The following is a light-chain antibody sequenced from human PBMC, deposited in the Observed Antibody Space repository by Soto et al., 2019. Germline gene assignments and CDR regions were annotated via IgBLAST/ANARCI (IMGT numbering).Light chain of an antibody. V-gene: IGLV2-14*01. CDR3: SSYTSSPV. Sequence: QSALTQPASVSGSPGQSITNSCTGTSSDVGGYNYVSWYQQHPGKAPKLMIYDVSNRPSGVSNRFSGSKSGNTASLTISGLQAEDEADYYCSSYTSSPVFGTGTKLTVL. J-gene: IGLJ1*01. CDR1: SSDVGGYNY. CDR2: DVS.